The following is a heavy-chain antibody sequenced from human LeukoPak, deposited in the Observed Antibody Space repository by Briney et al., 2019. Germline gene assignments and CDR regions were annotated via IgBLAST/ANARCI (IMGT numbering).Heavy chain of an antibody. J-gene: IGHJ4*02. CDR2: VSDSGRNT. CDR3: SREYPDSIGYLDY. V-gene: IGHV3-23*01. Sequence: PGGSLRLSCAASGFTFRRYGMTWVRQAPGKGLDWVSSVSDSGRNTYYADSVKGRFTISRDNSRNSLYLQMNSLRAEDTAVYYCSREYPDSIGYLDYWGQGTLVTVSS. CDR1: GFTFRRYG. D-gene: IGHD3-22*01.